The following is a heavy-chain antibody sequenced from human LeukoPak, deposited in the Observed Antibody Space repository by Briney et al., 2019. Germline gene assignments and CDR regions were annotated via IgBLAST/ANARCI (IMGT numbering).Heavy chain of an antibody. V-gene: IGHV3-30*18. D-gene: IGHD1-26*01. CDR1: DFSFSNYG. Sequence: GNSLRLSCAASDFSFSNYGMHWVRQAPGKGLEWVAVILYDGNNKHYAESVKGRFTISRDNSNNMLYLRMNSLRPEDTAVYYCAKDRLFGSGLNGPHYYYGMDVWGQGTTVTVSS. CDR3: AKDRLFGSGLNGPHYYYGMDV. CDR2: ILYDGNNK. J-gene: IGHJ6*02.